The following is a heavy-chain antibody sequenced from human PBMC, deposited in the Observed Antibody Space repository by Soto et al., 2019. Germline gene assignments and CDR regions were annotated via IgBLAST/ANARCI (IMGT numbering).Heavy chain of an antibody. J-gene: IGHJ6*02. D-gene: IGHD3-10*01. CDR2: ISSSGATK. Sequence: EVQVVESGGGLVQPGGSLRLSCAVSGFTFSSHEFNWVRQAPGKGLEFISYISSSGATKYYADSVKGRFTISRDNGKKSLYLQMNSLRAEDTAVYYCASKVQIFYHYGTDVWGQGTTVTVSS. CDR1: GFTFSSHE. V-gene: IGHV3-48*03. CDR3: ASKVQIFYHYGTDV.